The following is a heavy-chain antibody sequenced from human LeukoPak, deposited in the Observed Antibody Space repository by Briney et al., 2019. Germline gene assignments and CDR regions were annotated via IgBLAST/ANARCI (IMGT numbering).Heavy chain of an antibody. CDR2: IYYSGST. CDR1: GGSVSTYY. J-gene: IGHJ4*02. Sequence: SETVSLTCTVSGGSVSTYYWSWIRQPPGKGLEWIGNIYYSGSTNYNPSLKSRVTISVDTSKNQFFLKLSSVTAADTAVYYCARLYSSSLGRVFDYWGQGTL. D-gene: IGHD6-13*01. CDR3: ARLYSSSLGRVFDY. V-gene: IGHV4-59*02.